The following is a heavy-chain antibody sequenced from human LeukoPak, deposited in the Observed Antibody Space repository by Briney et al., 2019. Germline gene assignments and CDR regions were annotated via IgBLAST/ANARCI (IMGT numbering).Heavy chain of an antibody. CDR3: ARGVITVPCRLDY. D-gene: IGHD6-19*01. J-gene: IGHJ4*02. V-gene: IGHV3-53*01. Sequence: GGSLRHSCAASGFTVSTNYMSWVRQAPGKGLEWVSVIYSGGSTYYADSVQGRFTISRDNSQNTLYLQMNSLRAEDTARYYCARGVITVPCRLDYWGQGTLVTVSS. CDR2: IYSGGST. CDR1: GFTVSTNY.